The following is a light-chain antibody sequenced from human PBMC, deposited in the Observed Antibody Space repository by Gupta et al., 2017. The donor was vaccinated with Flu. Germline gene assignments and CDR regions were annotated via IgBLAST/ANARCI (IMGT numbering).Light chain of an antibody. CDR3: AAWDDSQTVL. Sequence: GSTANIGRNDVNWYQQLPGTSPKLLIYDTNPRPSGAPDRFSGSKSGTSASLAISVLHSEDEADYYCAAWDDSQTVLFGGGTKLTVL. CDR2: DTN. V-gene: IGLV1-44*01. CDR1: TANIGRND. J-gene: IGLJ2*01.